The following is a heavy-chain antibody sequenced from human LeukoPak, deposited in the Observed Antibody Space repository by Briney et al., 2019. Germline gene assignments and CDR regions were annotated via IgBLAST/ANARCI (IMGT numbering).Heavy chain of an antibody. Sequence: ASETLSLTCAVSGGSISRGGYSWSWIRQPPGKGLEWIGYIYYSGSTYYNPSLKSRVTISVDTSKNQFSLKLSSVTAADTAVYYCARMAPRNGWFDPWGQGTLVTVSS. V-gene: IGHV4-30-4*07. CDR1: GGSISRGGYS. J-gene: IGHJ5*02. CDR2: IYYSGST. D-gene: IGHD1-1*01. CDR3: ARMAPRNGWFDP.